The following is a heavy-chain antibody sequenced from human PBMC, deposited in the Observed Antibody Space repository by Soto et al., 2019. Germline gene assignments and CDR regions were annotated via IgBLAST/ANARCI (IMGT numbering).Heavy chain of an antibody. CDR1: GFTFSRYA. CDR2: ISYDGSNK. Sequence: QVQLVESGGGVVQPGRSLRLSCAASGFTFSRYAMHWVRQAPGKGLEWVAVISYDGSNKYYADSVKGRFTISRDNSKNTLYLQMNSLRAEDTAVYYCSRDTVGASSDWGQGTLVTVSS. V-gene: IGHV3-30-3*01. CDR3: SRDTVGASSD. D-gene: IGHD1-26*01. J-gene: IGHJ4*02.